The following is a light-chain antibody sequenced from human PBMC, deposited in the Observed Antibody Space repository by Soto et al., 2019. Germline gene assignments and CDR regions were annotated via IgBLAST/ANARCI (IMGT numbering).Light chain of an antibody. CDR2: SYD. V-gene: IGLV1-44*01. J-gene: IGLJ1*01. CDR3: AAWDASLDGYV. Sequence: QSVLTQPPSASGTPGQRVTISCSTSSSNLGDNTVNWYQQVPGAAPKLLIYSYDQRPSGVPDRFSGSKSGTSASLAISGLQSEDEADYYCAAWDASLDGYVFGTETKVTVL. CDR1: SSNLGDNT.